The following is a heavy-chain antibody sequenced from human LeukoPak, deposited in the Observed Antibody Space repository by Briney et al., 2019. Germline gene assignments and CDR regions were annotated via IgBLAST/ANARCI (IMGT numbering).Heavy chain of an antibody. D-gene: IGHD3-16*01. CDR3: TTGTYYDYVWGSADAFDV. V-gene: IGHV3-30*02. Sequence: PGGSLRLSCVAFGFSLSSHAMHWVRQAPGKGLEWVAFIQDNERHIYYADSVKGRFTISRDNSKSTVYLQMNSLKTEDTAVYYCTTGTYYDYVWGSADAFDVWGQGTMVTVSS. CDR1: GFSLSSHA. J-gene: IGHJ3*01. CDR2: IQDNERHI.